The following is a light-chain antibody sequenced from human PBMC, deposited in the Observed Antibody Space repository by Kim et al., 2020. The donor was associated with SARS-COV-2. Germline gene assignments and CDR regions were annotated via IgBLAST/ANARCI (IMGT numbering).Light chain of an antibody. J-gene: IGLJ2*01. CDR3: QCYDSSLSGSVV. Sequence: VTISCTGSSSNIGAGYDVHGYQQLPGTAPKLLIYGNSNRPSGVPDRFSGSKSGTSASLAITGLQAEDEADYYCQCYDSSLSGSVVFGGGTQLTVL. CDR1: SSNIGAGYD. CDR2: GNS. V-gene: IGLV1-40*01.